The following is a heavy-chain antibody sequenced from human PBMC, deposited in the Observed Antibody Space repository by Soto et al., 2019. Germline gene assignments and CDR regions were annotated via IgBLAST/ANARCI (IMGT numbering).Heavy chain of an antibody. V-gene: IGHV4-4*07. CDR1: GGPISSYY. CDR3: ARLAGDVVVPAAGDYYYGMDA. Sequence: SETLSLTCTVSGGPISSYYWSWIRQPAGKGLEWIGRIYTSGSTNYNPSLKSRVTMSVDTSKNQFSLKLSSVTAADTAVYYCARLAGDVVVPAAGDYYYGMDAWGQGTTVTVSS. CDR2: IYTSGST. D-gene: IGHD2-2*01. J-gene: IGHJ6*02.